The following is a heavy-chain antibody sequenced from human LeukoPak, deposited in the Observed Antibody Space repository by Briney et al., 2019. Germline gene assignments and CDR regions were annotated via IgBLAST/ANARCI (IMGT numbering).Heavy chain of an antibody. V-gene: IGHV4-38-2*01. J-gene: IGHJ4*02. D-gene: IGHD5-12*01. Sequence: SETLSLTCAVSGYSISSGYYWGWIRQPPGEGLEWIGSIYHTGSTYYNPSLKSRVTILVDTSKNQISLKLSSVTAADTAVYYCGRHLDIVAPFDYWGQGTLVTVSS. CDR1: GYSISSGYY. CDR2: IYHTGST. CDR3: GRHLDIVAPFDY.